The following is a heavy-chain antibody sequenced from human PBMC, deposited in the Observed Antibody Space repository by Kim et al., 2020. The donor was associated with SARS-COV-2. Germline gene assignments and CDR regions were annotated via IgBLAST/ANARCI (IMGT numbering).Heavy chain of an antibody. CDR2: IIPIFGTA. V-gene: IGHV1-69*13. J-gene: IGHJ2*01. CDR3: ARDRIYDSSCYYPAYWYFDL. CDR1: GGTFSSYA. Sequence: SVKVSCKASGGTFSSYAISWVRQAPGQGLEWMGGIIPIFGTANYAQKFQGRVTITADESTSTAYMELSSLRSEDTAVYYCARDRIYDSSCYYPAYWYFDLWGRGTLVTVSS. D-gene: IGHD3-22*01.